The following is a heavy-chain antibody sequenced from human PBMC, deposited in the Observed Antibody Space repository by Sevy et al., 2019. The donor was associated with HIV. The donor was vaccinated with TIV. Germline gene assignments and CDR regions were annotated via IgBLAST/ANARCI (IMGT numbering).Heavy chain of an antibody. CDR2: IWYDGTNR. Sequence: GESLKISCAASGFSISGYGMHWVRQAPGNGLEWVAVIWYDGTNREYADSVKGRFTISRDNSKNTLYLQMNSLRVEDTAVYYCAREDIRVAGIGYYFHSWGQGTLVTVSS. V-gene: IGHV3-33*01. CDR1: GFSISGYG. CDR3: AREDIRVAGIGYYFHS. J-gene: IGHJ4*02. D-gene: IGHD6-19*01.